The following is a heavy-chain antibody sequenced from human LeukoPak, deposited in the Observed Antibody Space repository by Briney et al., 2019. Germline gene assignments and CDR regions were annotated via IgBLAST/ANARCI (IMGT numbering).Heavy chain of an antibody. CDR1: GFTFTSFW. CDR3: ARPQHGDLYAFDI. Sequence: GGSLRLSCAASGFTFTSFWMHWVRRAPGKGLVWVSRVNGDGRTTTYADSVKGRFTISRDNAKNTLYLQVNSLRAEDTAVYYCARPQHGDLYAFDIWGQGTMVTVSS. CDR2: VNGDGRTT. J-gene: IGHJ3*02. D-gene: IGHD4-17*01. V-gene: IGHV3-74*01.